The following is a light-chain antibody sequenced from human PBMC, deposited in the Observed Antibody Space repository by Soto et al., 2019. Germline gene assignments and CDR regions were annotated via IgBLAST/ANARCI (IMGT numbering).Light chain of an antibody. CDR1: QSISSW. J-gene: IGKJ1*01. Sequence: GDRVTITCLASQSISSWLAWYQQKPGKAPKLLIYDASSLESGVPSRFSGSGSGTEFTLTISSLQPDDFATYYCQQYNSYWETFGQGTKVDIK. CDR2: DAS. CDR3: QQYNSYWET. V-gene: IGKV1-5*01.